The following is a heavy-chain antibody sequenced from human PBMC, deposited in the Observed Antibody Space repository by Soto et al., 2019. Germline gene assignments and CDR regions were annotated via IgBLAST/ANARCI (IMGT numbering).Heavy chain of an antibody. J-gene: IGHJ4*02. V-gene: IGHV1-18*01. Sequence: QVQLVQSGAEVKKPGASVKVSCKASGYTFTSYGISWVRQAPGQGLEWMGWINAYNGNTKYAQKLQGRVTMTTDTSTSTAYMELRSLSSAAPAVYYCARDQAMAQFDYWGQGTLVTVSS. CDR2: INAYNGNT. D-gene: IGHD5-18*01. CDR1: GYTFTSYG. CDR3: ARDQAMAQFDY.